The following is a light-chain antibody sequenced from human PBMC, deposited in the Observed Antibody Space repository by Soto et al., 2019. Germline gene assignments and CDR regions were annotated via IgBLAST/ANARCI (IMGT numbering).Light chain of an antibody. Sequence: QAVLTQSSSASASLGSSVKLTCTLSSGHSSYIIAWHQQQPGKAPRYLMNLEGSGSYNKGIGIPDRFSGSSSGADRYLTISNLQAEDEADYYCETWDSNTRVFGGGTKLTVL. CDR2: LEGSGSY. V-gene: IGLV4-60*03. J-gene: IGLJ3*02. CDR3: ETWDSNTRV. CDR1: SGHSSYI.